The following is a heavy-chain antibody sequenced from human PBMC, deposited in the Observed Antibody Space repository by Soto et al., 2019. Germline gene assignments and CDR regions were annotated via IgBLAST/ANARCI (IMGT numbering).Heavy chain of an antibody. Sequence: LSLTCTVSGGSISSGGYYWSWIRQHPGKGLEWIGYIYYSGSTYYNPSLKSRVTISVDTSKNQFSLKLSSVTAADTAVYYCARITPTVTTSILDYWGQGTLVTVSS. D-gene: IGHD4-17*01. CDR1: GGSISSGGYY. CDR2: IYYSGST. CDR3: ARITPTVTTSILDY. J-gene: IGHJ4*02. V-gene: IGHV4-31*03.